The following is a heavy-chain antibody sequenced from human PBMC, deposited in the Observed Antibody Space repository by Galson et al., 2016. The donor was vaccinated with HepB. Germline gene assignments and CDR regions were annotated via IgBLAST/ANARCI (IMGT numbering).Heavy chain of an antibody. V-gene: IGHV4-30-2*01. J-gene: IGHJ6*03. CDR3: ARGAYYMDV. CDR2: ISHSGNI. Sequence: TLSLTCTVSGGYVSSSSHSWSWIRQPPGKGLEWIGYISHSGNIYYNPSLKSRVTISVDRSKNHFSLKVSSVTAADTAVYYCARGAYYMDVWGKGTTVTVSS. CDR1: GGYVSSSSHS.